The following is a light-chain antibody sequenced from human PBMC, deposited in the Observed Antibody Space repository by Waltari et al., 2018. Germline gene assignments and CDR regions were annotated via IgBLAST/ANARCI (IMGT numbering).Light chain of an antibody. J-gene: IGKJ1*01. CDR3: QQYYSTPWT. Sequence: DIVMTQSPDSLAVSLGEWATINCKSSQSVLYSSNNKNYSAWYQQKPGQPPRLLIYWASTRESGVPDRFSGSGSETDFTLTISSLQSEDVAVYYCQQYYSTPWTFGQGTKVEIK. CDR2: WAS. CDR1: QSVLYSSNNKNY. V-gene: IGKV4-1*01.